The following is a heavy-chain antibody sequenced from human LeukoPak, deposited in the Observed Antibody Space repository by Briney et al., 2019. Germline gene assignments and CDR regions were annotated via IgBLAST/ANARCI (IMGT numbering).Heavy chain of an antibody. CDR3: AKDRGSYSDY. CDR2: ISGSGGST. V-gene: IGHV3-23*01. D-gene: IGHD1-26*01. Sequence: GGSLRLSCAASGLTDGMSWVRQAPGKGLEWVSAISGSGGSTYYADSVKGRFTISRDNSKNTLYLQMNSLRAEDTAVYYCAKDRGSYSDYWGQGTLVTVSS. J-gene: IGHJ4*02. CDR1: GLTDG.